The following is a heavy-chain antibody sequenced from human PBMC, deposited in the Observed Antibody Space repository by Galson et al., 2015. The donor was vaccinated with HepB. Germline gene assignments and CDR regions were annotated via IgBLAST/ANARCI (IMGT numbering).Heavy chain of an antibody. V-gene: IGHV1-69*13. CDR3: ARGADCSSTNCYAVGDYYYYMDV. Sequence: SVKVSCKVSGYTLTDLSMRWVRQAPGKGLEWMGGIIPIFATTNYAQKFQGRVTITADESTSTAYMELSSLRSEDTAVYYCARGADCSSTNCYAVGDYYYYMDVWGKGTTVTVSS. CDR2: IIPIFATT. D-gene: IGHD2-2*01. J-gene: IGHJ6*03. CDR1: GYTLTDLS.